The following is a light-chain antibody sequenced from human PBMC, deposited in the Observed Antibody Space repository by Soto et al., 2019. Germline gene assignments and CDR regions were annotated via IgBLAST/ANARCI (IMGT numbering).Light chain of an antibody. CDR1: SSDVGSYNL. V-gene: IGLV2-23*02. Sequence: QSALTQPASVSGSPGQSITISCTGTSSDVGSYNLVSWYQHRPGKAPQLMIYEVNKRPSGVSDRFSGSKSGNTASLTVSGLQAEDEAAYYCCSYAGSSSVLFGGGIQLTVL. CDR2: EVN. J-gene: IGLJ2*01. CDR3: CSYAGSSSVL.